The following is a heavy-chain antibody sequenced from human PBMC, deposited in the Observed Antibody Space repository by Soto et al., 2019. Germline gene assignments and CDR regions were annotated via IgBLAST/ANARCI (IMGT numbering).Heavy chain of an antibody. D-gene: IGHD3-10*01. J-gene: IGHJ4*02. CDR2: INPSGGST. V-gene: IGHV1-46*01. Sequence: ASVKVSCKASGYTFTSYYMHWVRQAPGQGLEWMGIINPSGGSTSYAQKFQGRVTMTRDTSTSTVYMELSGLRSEDTAVYYCARNFYKGSGIYLFDYGGQGTLVTVSS. CDR3: ARNFYKGSGIYLFDY. CDR1: GYTFTSYY.